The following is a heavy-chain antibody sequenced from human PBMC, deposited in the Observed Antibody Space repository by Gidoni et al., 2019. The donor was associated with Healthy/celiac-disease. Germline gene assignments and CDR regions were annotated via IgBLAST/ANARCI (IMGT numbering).Heavy chain of an antibody. J-gene: IGHJ4*02. Sequence: QVQLVESGGGVVQPGRSLRLSCAASGFTFSSYAMHWVRQAPGKGLEWVAVISYDGSNKYYADSVKGRFTISRDNSKNTLYLQMNSLRAEDTAVYYCARDVSGWRGLTGNTLDYWGQGTLVTVSS. D-gene: IGHD6-19*01. CDR1: GFTFSSYA. CDR3: ARDVSGWRGLTGNTLDY. CDR2: ISYDGSNK. V-gene: IGHV3-30-3*01.